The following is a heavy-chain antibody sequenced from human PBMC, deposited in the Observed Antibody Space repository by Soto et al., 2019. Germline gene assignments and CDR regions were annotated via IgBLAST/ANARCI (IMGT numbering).Heavy chain of an antibody. CDR1: GFTFTSYA. D-gene: IGHD3-9*01. V-gene: IGHV3-53*01. J-gene: IGHJ4*02. CDR3: ARVTTFYDILTSSYALNYFDY. Sequence: GGSLRLSCAASGFTFTSYAMSWVRQAPGKGLEWVSLIYAGGNTYYPDSVKGRFTISSDNSKNTLFLQMNNLRAEDTAVYYCARVTTFYDILTSSYALNYFDYWGQGTRVTVSS. CDR2: IYAGGNT.